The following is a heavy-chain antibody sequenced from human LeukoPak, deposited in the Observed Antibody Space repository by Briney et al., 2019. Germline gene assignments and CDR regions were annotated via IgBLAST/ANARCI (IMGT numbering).Heavy chain of an antibody. V-gene: IGHV1-18*01. CDR1: GYTFTSYG. J-gene: IGHJ5*02. D-gene: IGHD2-15*01. Sequence: ASVKVSCKASGYTFTSYGISWVRQAPGQGLEWMGWISAYNGNTNYAQKLQGRVTMTTDTSTSTAYMELRSLRSDDTAVYYCAREKTDCSGGSCYGNWFDPWGQGTLVTVSS. CDR3: AREKTDCSGGSCYGNWFDP. CDR2: ISAYNGNT.